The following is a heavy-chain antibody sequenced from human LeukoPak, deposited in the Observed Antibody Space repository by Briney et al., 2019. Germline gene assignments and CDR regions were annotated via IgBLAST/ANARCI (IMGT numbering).Heavy chain of an antibody. D-gene: IGHD2-2*01. CDR2: INPNSGGT. Sequence: ASVKVSCKASGYTFTGYYMHWVRQAPGQGLEWMGWINPNSGGTNYAQKFQGRVTMTRDTSISTAYMELSRLRSDDTAVYYCARDLPPTLVYCSSTSCYYGMDVWGQGTTVTVSS. J-gene: IGHJ6*02. V-gene: IGHV1-2*02. CDR3: ARDLPPTLVYCSSTSCYYGMDV. CDR1: GYTFTGYY.